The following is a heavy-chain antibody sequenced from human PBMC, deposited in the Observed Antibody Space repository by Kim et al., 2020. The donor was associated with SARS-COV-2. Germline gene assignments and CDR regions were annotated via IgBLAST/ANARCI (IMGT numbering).Heavy chain of an antibody. CDR3: ATRPDARYCSSTSCYGFDY. V-gene: IGHV4-34*01. Sequence: SETLSLTCAVYGGSFSGYYWSWIRQPPGKGLEWIGEINHSGSTNYNPSLKSRVTISVDTSKNQFSLKLSSVTAADTAVYYCATRPDARYCSSTSCYGFDYWGQGTLVTVSS. CDR1: GGSFSGYY. CDR2: INHSGST. J-gene: IGHJ4*02. D-gene: IGHD2-2*01.